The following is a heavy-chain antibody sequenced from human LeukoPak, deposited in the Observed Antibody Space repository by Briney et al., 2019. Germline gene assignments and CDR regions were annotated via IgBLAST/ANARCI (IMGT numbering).Heavy chain of an antibody. V-gene: IGHV4-4*09. CDR3: ATRGAAGEIDY. Sequence: SETLSLTCTVSGGSISSYYWSWIRQPPGKGLEWIGYIYTSGSTNYNPSLKSRVTISVDTSKNQFSLKLSSVTAADTAVYYCATRGAAGEIDYWGQGTLVTVSS. D-gene: IGHD6-13*01. CDR1: GGSISSYY. J-gene: IGHJ4*02. CDR2: IYTSGST.